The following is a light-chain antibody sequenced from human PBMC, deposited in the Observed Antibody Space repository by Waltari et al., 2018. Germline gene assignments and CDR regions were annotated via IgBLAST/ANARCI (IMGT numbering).Light chain of an antibody. CDR3: QTWSPDTVL. J-gene: IGLJ2*01. Sequence: QLVLTQAPSPSASLGGSVKLTCTLSGGHSGYAIPRQRHQAGTSPRCLMQVHSDGTHKRAEGIPGRFFGSSSGAERYLILSRLQAEDEADYDSQTWSPDTVLLGGGTKLSVL. V-gene: IGLV4-69*01. CDR2: VHSDGTH. CDR1: GGHSGYA.